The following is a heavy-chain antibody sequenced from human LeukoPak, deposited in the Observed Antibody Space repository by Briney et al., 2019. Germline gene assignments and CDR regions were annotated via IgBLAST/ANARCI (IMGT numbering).Heavy chain of an antibody. V-gene: IGHV4-4*07. CDR3: ARGTDGDYVDY. CDR2: IYSSGSA. J-gene: IGHJ4*02. CDR1: GGSISSYY. D-gene: IGHD4-17*01. Sequence: SETLLLTCTVSGGSISSYYWSWIRQPAGKGLEWLGRIYSSGSANYNPSLKSRVTMSVDTSKNQFSLKLRSVTAADTAVYYCARGTDGDYVDYWGQGTLVTVSS.